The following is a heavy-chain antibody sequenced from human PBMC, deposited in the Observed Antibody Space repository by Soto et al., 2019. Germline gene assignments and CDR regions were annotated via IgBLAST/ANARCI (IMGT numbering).Heavy chain of an antibody. CDR3: ARDPRIAVAVPYFDY. CDR1: GGTFSSYA. D-gene: IGHD6-19*01. J-gene: IGHJ4*02. Sequence: GASVKVSCKASGGTFSSYAISWVRQAPGQGLEWMGGIIPIFGTANYAQKFQGRVTITADESTSTAYMELSSLRSEDTAVYYCARDPRIAVAVPYFDYWGQGTLVTVSS. CDR2: IIPIFGTA. V-gene: IGHV1-69*13.